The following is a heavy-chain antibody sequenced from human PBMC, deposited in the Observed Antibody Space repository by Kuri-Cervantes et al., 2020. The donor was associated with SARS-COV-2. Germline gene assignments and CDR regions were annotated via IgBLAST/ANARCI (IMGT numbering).Heavy chain of an antibody. CDR2: INPNSGGT. V-gene: IGHV1-2*06. D-gene: IGHD3-10*01. CDR1: GYTFTGYY. Sequence: ASVKVSCKASGYTFTGYYMHWVRQAPGQGLEWMGRINPNSGGTNYAQKFQGRVTMTRNTSISTAYMELSSLRSEDTAVYYCARVLLWFGESRYYYGMDVWGQGTMVTVSS. J-gene: IGHJ6*02. CDR3: ARVLLWFGESRYYYGMDV.